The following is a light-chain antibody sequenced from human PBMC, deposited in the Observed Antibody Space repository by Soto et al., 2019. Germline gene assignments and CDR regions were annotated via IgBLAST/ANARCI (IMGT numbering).Light chain of an antibody. CDR3: QHYGSSRWT. Sequence: EIVLTQSPGTLSLSPGERATLSCRASQSVSSTYLAWYQQKPGQAPRILIYGASSRATGIPDRFSGSGSGTDFTLTISRLEPDDCSVYYCQHYGSSRWTFGQGTRVDI. J-gene: IGKJ1*01. CDR2: GAS. V-gene: IGKV3-20*01. CDR1: QSVSSTY.